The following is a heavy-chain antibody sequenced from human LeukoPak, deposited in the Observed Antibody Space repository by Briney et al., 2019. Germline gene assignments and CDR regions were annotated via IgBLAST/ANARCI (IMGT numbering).Heavy chain of an antibody. CDR2: MSYSGST. Sequence: SETLSLTCTVSGGSISSRTYYWGWVRQPPGKGLEWIGSMSYSGSTYYNPSLRSRVTITVDTSKNQFSLKVRSVTAADTAVYFCARQKVGEIQRLDYWGQGTLVTISS. J-gene: IGHJ4*02. CDR3: ARQKVGEIQRLDY. V-gene: IGHV4-39*01. CDR1: GGSISSRTYY. D-gene: IGHD5-18*01.